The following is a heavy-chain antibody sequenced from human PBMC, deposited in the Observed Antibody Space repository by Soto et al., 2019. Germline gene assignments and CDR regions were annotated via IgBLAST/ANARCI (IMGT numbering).Heavy chain of an antibody. Sequence: QLQLQESGPGLVKPSETLSLTCTVSGGSISSSSYYWGWLRQPPGKGLEWLGSIYYSGSTYYNPSLKSRVSVTLDTSKSQFSLKLSSVTAADSAVYYCARQFIGASGDYAGEVYWYFDLWGRGPLVTVSS. CDR3: ARQFIGASGDYAGEVYWYFDL. J-gene: IGHJ2*01. D-gene: IGHD4-17*01. CDR1: GGSISSSSYY. CDR2: IYYSGST. V-gene: IGHV4-39*01.